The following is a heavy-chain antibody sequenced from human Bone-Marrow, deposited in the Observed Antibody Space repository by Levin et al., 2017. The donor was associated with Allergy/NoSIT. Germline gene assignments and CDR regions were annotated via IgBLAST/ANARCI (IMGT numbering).Heavy chain of an antibody. J-gene: IGHJ5*02. D-gene: IGHD3-3*01. CDR1: GFSLSSPEMR. V-gene: IGHV2-70*04. CDR2: ISWDDDE. CDR3: ARDLALAGSDGFDP. Sequence: SGPTLVKPTQTLTLTCSFSGFSLSSPEMRVSWIRQPPGKALQWLARISWDDDEFFSTSLKTRLTISKDTSRNQVVLTMTNMQPVDTATYYCARDLALAGSDGFDPWGQGIMVTVSS.